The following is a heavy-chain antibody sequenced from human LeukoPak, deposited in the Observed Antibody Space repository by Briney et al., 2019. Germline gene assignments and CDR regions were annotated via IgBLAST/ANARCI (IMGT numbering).Heavy chain of an antibody. CDR1: GYTFTSYY. V-gene: IGHV1-46*01. CDR2: INPSGGST. D-gene: IGHD4-17*01. Sequence: ASVKVSCKASGYTFTSYYMHWVRQAPGQGLEWMGIINPSGGSTSYAQKFQGRVTMTRDTSTSTVYMELSSLRSEDTAVYYCARDPSDYGDFNVPFDPWGQGTLVTVSS. CDR3: ARDPSDYGDFNVPFDP. J-gene: IGHJ5*02.